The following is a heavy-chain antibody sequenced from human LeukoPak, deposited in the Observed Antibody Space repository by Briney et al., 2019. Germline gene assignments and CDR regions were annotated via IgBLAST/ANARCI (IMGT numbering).Heavy chain of an antibody. Sequence: ASVKVSCKASGYTFISYGISWVRQAPGQGLEWMGWISAYSGNTNYAQKLQGRVTTTTDTSTSTAYMELRGLRSDDTAVYYCARCSDYGLNGDFDYWGQGTLVTVSS. CDR3: ARCSDYGLNGDFDY. D-gene: IGHD7-27*01. J-gene: IGHJ4*02. CDR1: GYTFISYG. CDR2: ISAYSGNT. V-gene: IGHV1-18*01.